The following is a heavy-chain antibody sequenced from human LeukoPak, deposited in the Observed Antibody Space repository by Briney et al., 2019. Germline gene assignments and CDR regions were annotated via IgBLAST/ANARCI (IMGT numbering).Heavy chain of an antibody. J-gene: IGHJ3*02. CDR1: GGTFSSYA. CDR3: ARWIKELRYFDPI. V-gene: IGHV1-69*04. D-gene: IGHD3-9*01. CDR2: IIPILGIA. Sequence: ASVKVSCKASGGTFSSYAISWVRQAPGQGLEWMGRIIPILGIANYAQKFQGRVTITADKSTSTAYMELSSLRSEDTAVYYCARWIKELRYFDPIWGQGTMVTVSS.